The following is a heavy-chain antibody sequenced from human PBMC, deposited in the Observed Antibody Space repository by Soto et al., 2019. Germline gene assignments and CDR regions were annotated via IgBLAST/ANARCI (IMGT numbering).Heavy chain of an antibody. V-gene: IGHV3-33*08. CDR3: ARSDCTGAYCYSWPFNYGVDV. CDR2: IWYDGSNN. Sequence: VQLVESGGGVVQPGGSLRLSCTTSGFTFNTYGMHWVRQAPGKWLEWVAIIWYDGSNNYYADSVKGRFTISSDNSQNSLYLRRNSLRAEDTALYYCARSDCTGAYCYSWPFNYGVDVWGQGSTITVSS. D-gene: IGHD2-21*02. J-gene: IGHJ6*02. CDR1: GFTFNTYG.